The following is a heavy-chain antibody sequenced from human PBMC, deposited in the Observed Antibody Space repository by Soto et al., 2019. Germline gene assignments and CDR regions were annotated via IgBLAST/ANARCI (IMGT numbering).Heavy chain of an antibody. CDR2: ISAYNGNT. CDR1: GYTFTSYG. J-gene: IGHJ4*02. Sequence: QVQLVQSGAEVKKPGASVKVSCKASGYTFTSYGISWVRQAPGKGLEWMGWISAYNGNTNYAQKLQGRVTMTTDTSTSTAYMELRSLRSDDTAVYYCARRYLDYYDSSGAVDYWGQGTLVTVSS. V-gene: IGHV1-18*01. D-gene: IGHD3-22*01. CDR3: ARRYLDYYDSSGAVDY.